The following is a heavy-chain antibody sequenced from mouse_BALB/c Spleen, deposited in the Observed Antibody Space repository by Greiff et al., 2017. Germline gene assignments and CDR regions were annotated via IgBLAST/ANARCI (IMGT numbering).Heavy chain of an antibody. CDR3: AREGAYYYGSSYPDY. CDR2: INPYNDGT. J-gene: IGHJ2*01. D-gene: IGHD1-1*01. CDR1: GYTFTSYV. Sequence: VQLKESGPELVKPGASVKMSCKASGYTFTSYVMHWVKQKPGQGLEWIGYINPYNDGTKYNEKFKGKATLTSDKSSSTAYMELSSLTSEDSAVYYCAREGAYYYGSSYPDYWGQGTTLTVSS. V-gene: IGHV1-14*01.